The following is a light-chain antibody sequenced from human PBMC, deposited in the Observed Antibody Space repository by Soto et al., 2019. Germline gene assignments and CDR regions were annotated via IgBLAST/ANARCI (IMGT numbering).Light chain of an antibody. V-gene: IGKV4-1*01. CDR3: HQYYNSVYT. J-gene: IGKJ2*01. Sequence: DIVMTQSPDSLAVSLGERATINCKSSRSLFSISNNKNYLAWYQQKPGQPPKLLIYWASTRDSWVPDRFSASGSGTDFTLTIDSLQAEDVAVYYCHQYYNSVYTFAQGTTLEIK. CDR2: WAS. CDR1: RSLFSISNNKNY.